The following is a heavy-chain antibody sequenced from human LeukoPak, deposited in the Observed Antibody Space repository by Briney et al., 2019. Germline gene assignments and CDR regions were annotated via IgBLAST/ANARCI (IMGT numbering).Heavy chain of an antibody. Sequence: VASVKVSCKASGGTFSSYAISWVRQAPGQGLEWMGGIIPIFGTANYAQKFQGRVTITADESTSTAYMELSSLRSEDTAVYYCAREKSVGTTLNFKLEDYYYMDVWGKGTTVTVSS. D-gene: IGHD1-1*01. J-gene: IGHJ6*03. CDR3: AREKSVGTTLNFKLEDYYYMDV. CDR1: GGTFSSYA. CDR2: IIPIFGTA. V-gene: IGHV1-69*13.